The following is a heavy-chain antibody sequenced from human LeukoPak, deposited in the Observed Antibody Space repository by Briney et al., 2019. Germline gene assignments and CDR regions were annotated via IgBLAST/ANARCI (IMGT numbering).Heavy chain of an antibody. CDR2: IYSGGST. V-gene: IGHV3-66*01. Sequence: GGSLRLSCAASGFTVSSNYMSWVRQAPGKGLEWVSVIYSGGSTYYADSVKGRFTISRDNSKNTLYLQMNSLRAEDTAVYYCARNWGDNWFDPWGQGTLVTVSS. D-gene: IGHD3-16*01. CDR3: ARNWGDNWFDP. CDR1: GFTVSSNY. J-gene: IGHJ5*02.